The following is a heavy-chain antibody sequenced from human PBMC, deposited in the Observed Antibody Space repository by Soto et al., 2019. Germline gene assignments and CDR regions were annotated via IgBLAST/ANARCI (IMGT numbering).Heavy chain of an antibody. CDR3: ARGYDPPLGHIDY. V-gene: IGHV1-2*04. D-gene: IGHD2-2*01. CDR1: GYTFTGYY. CDR2: INPNIGCT. Sequence: ASVKVSCKASGYTFTGYYMHWVRQAPGQGLEWMGWINPNIGCTNYAQKFQGWVTLTRDTSISTAYMELSRLRSDDTAVYYCARGYDPPLGHIDYWGQGTLVTVSS. J-gene: IGHJ4*02.